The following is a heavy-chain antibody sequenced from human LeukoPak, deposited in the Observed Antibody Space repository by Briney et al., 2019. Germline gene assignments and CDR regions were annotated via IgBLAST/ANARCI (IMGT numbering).Heavy chain of an antibody. D-gene: IGHD6-19*01. CDR3: AIFPHSSGTTKDY. V-gene: IGHV4-34*01. CDR2: INHSGST. J-gene: IGHJ4*02. Sequence: SETLSLTCAVYGGSFSGYYWSWIRQPPGKGLEWIGEINHSGSTNYNPSLRSGGTISVDTSKNQFPLKLSSVTAADTAVYYCAIFPHSSGTTKDYWGQGTLVTVSS. CDR1: GGSFSGYY.